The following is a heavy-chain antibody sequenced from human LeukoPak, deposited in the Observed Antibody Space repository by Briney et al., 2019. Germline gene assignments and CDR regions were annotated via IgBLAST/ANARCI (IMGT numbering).Heavy chain of an antibody. V-gene: IGHV3-23*01. CDR1: GFTFSNYA. CDR2: ISGSGSNV. D-gene: IGHD6-19*01. CDR3: AKGRTAVAVTRSAFDI. Sequence: PGGSLRLSCAASGFTFSNYAMNWVRQAPGKGLEWVSVISGSGSNVFYADSLKGRFTISRDSSKNTLYLQMNSLRAEDTAVYHCAKGRTAVAVTRSAFDIWGQGTTVTVSS. J-gene: IGHJ3*02.